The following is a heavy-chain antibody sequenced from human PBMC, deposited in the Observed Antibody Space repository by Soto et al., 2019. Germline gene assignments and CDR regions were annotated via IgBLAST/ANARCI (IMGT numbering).Heavy chain of an antibody. CDR2: IYWDDDK. Sequence: QITLKESGTTLVKPTQTLTLTCTFSGFSLSTSGVGVGWIRQPPGKALEWLTLIYWDDDKRYSPSLKSRLTLSKDTSKNKVVLRMTNMEPVDTGTYFCAPRLTGIWFDTWGQGTLVTVSS. V-gene: IGHV2-5*02. CDR3: APRLTGIWFDT. CDR1: GFSLSTSGVG. D-gene: IGHD6-13*01. J-gene: IGHJ5*02.